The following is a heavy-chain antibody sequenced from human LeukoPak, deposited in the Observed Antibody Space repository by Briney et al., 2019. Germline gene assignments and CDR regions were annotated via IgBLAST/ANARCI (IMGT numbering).Heavy chain of an antibody. CDR2: ISSSSSYT. Sequence: GGSLRLSCAASGFTFSDYYMSWIRQAPGKGLGWVSYISSSSSYTNYADSVKGRFTISRDNAKNSLYLQMNSLRAEDTAVYYCARDERGYCSSTSCLHDAFDIWGQGTMVTVSS. CDR3: ARDERGYCSSTSCLHDAFDI. CDR1: GFTFSDYY. D-gene: IGHD2-2*01. J-gene: IGHJ3*02. V-gene: IGHV3-11*06.